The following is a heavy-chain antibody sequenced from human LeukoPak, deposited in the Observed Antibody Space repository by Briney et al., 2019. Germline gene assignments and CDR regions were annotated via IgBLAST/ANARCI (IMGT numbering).Heavy chain of an antibody. CDR1: GGSISSGSYY. CDR2: IYYSGST. D-gene: IGHD1-26*01. CDR3: ARGSVGASTDYYYYYMDV. V-gene: IGHV4-61*10. J-gene: IGHJ6*03. Sequence: PSETLSLTCTVSGGSISSGSYYWSWIRQPAGKGLEWIGYIYYSGSTNYNPSLKSRVTISVDTSKNQFSLRLSSVTAADTAVYYCARGSVGASTDYYYYYMDVWGKGTTVTVSS.